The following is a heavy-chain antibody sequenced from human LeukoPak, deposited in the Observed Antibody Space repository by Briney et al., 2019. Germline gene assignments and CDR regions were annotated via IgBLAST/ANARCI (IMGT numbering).Heavy chain of an antibody. CDR1: GYTFTGYY. J-gene: IGHJ4*02. Sequence: ASVKVSCKASGYTFTGYYMHWVRQAPGQGLEWMGWINPNSGGTDYAQKFQGRITMTRDTSISTAYMELSRLRYDDTAVYYCARDGGAYCGGDCYFADDYWGQGTLVTVSS. CDR3: ARDGGAYCGGDCYFADDY. V-gene: IGHV1-2*02. CDR2: INPNSGGT. D-gene: IGHD2-21*02.